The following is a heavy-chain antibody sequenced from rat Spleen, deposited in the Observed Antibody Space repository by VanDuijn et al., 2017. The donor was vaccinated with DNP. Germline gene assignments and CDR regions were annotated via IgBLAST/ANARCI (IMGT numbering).Heavy chain of an antibody. CDR3: ARHYYSSYVMDA. CDR1: GFTFSDYY. D-gene: IGHD1-2*01. Sequence: EVLLVESDGGLVQPGRSLKLSCAVSGFTFSDYYMAWVRQAPAKGLEWVATISYNGGSPYYRDSVKGRFTISRDNAQSTLYLQMDSLRSEDTATYYCARHYYSSYVMDAWGQGASVTVSS. J-gene: IGHJ4*01. CDR2: ISYNGGSP. V-gene: IGHV5-7*01.